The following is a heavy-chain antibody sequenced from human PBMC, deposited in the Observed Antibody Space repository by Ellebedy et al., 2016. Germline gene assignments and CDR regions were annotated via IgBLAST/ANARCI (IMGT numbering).Heavy chain of an antibody. V-gene: IGHV3-23*01. Sequence: GGSLRLXCAASGFTFSVAGMTWVRQAPGKGLEWVATISGGGDKTYFADSVKGRFTISRDNSRNTLSLQMNSLKASDTAMYYCARQEGYCSSTSCSHWYFDLWGRGTLVTVSS. D-gene: IGHD2-2*01. CDR1: GFTFSVAG. CDR2: ISGGGDKT. CDR3: ARQEGYCSSTSCSHWYFDL. J-gene: IGHJ2*01.